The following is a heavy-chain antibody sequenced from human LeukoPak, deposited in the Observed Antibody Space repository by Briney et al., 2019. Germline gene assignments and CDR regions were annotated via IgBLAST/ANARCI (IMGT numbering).Heavy chain of an antibody. V-gene: IGHV4-34*01. D-gene: IGHD2/OR15-2a*01. J-gene: IGHJ4*02. CDR1: GGPFSGYY. CDR3: AREPLNRTFDY. Sequence: PSETLSLTCAVHGGPFSGYYWSWIRQPPGKGLEWIGEINHSGSTNYNPSLKSRVTISVDTSKNQFSLKLSSVTAADTAVYYCAREPLNRTFDYWGQGTLVTVSS. CDR2: INHSGST.